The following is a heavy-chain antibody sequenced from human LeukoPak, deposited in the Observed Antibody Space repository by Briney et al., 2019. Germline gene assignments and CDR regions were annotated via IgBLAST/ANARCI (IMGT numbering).Heavy chain of an antibody. D-gene: IGHD3-10*01. CDR2: IYTSGST. CDR1: GGSISSGSYY. Sequence: PSQTLSLTGTVSGGSISSGSYYGSWIRQPAGKGLEWIGRIYTSGSTNYNPSLKSRVTISVDTSKNQFSLKLSSVTAADTAVYYCARYPGSGRGYFDYWGQGTLVTVSS. CDR3: ARYPGSGRGYFDY. V-gene: IGHV4-61*02. J-gene: IGHJ4*02.